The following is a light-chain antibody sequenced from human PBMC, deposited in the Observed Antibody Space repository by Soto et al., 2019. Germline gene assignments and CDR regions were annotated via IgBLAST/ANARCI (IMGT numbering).Light chain of an antibody. CDR1: QSVSSY. V-gene: IGKV3-11*01. CDR3: QQRSNWPT. J-gene: IGKJ1*01. Sequence: EIVLTHSQATLSLSPCERATLSFSASQSVSSYLAWYQQKPGQAPRLLIYDASNRATGIPARFSGSGSGTDFTLTISSLEPEDFAVYYCQQRSNWPTFGQGTKV. CDR2: DAS.